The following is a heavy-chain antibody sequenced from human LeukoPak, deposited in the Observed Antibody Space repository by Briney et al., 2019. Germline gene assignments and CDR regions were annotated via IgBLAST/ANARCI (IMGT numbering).Heavy chain of an antibody. CDR2: ISGSGANT. D-gene: IGHD6-13*01. CDR3: AKEIGQYTSTWPSYYFDH. J-gene: IGHJ4*02. CDR1: GFTFRSFA. V-gene: IGHV3-23*01. Sequence: GGSLRLSCTTSGFTFRSFALSWVRQAPGKGLEWVSGISGSGANTYSADSVKGHFTISRDNSKNTLYLDMKSLRAEDTAVYYCAKEIGQYTSTWPSYYFDHWGQGTLVTVSS.